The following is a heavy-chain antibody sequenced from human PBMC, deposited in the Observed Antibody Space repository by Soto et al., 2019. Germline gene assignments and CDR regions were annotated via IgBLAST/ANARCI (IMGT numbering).Heavy chain of an antibody. J-gene: IGHJ4*02. D-gene: IGHD3-9*01. CDR2: ISYDGSNK. Sequence: GGSLRLSCAASGFTFSSYGMHWVRQAPGKGLEWVAVISYDGSNKYYADSVKGRFTISRDNSKNTLYLQMNSLRAEDTAVYYCAKAPVLRYFDWLLSGYFDYWGQGTLVTVSS. CDR3: AKAPVLRYFDWLLSGYFDY. V-gene: IGHV3-30*18. CDR1: GFTFSSYG.